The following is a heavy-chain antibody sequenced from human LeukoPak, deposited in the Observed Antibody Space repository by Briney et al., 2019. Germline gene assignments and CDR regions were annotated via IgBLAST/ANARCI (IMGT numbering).Heavy chain of an antibody. CDR3: AKPQSPFNWNDRSYFDH. V-gene: IGHV3-23*01. Sequence: GGSLRLSCAVSGFTFSSYWMHWVRQAPGKGLVWVSGIGGSGGRTYYADSVKGRFTISRDNSKNTLYLQMNSLRAEDTAVYYCAKPQSPFNWNDRSYFDHWGQGTLVTVSS. CDR2: IGGSGGRT. D-gene: IGHD1-20*01. CDR1: GFTFSSYW. J-gene: IGHJ4*02.